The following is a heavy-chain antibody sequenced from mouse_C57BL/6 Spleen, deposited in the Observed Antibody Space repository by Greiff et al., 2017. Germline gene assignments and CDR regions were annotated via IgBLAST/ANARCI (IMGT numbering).Heavy chain of an antibody. Sequence: EVQLQQSGAELVRPGASVKLSCTASGFNIKDDYMHWVKQRPEQGLEWIGWIDPENGDTEYASKFQGKATITADTSSNTAYLQLSSLTSEDTAVYCCTPRDDALFAYWGQGTLVTVSA. D-gene: IGHD3-1*01. V-gene: IGHV14-4*01. CDR2: IDPENGDT. CDR3: TPRDDALFAY. J-gene: IGHJ3*01. CDR1: GFNIKDDY.